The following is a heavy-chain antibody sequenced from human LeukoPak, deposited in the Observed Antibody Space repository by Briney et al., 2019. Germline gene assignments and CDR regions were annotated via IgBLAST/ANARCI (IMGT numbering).Heavy chain of an antibody. CDR1: GFTFSSYG. V-gene: IGHV3-48*03. J-gene: IGHJ4*02. CDR2: ISDSSSTI. Sequence: GGSLRLSCAASGFTFSSYGMNWVRQAPGKGLEWVSYISDSSSTIYYADSAKGRLTISRDNAKNSLYLQMNSLRAEDTAVYYCARWGATGYGVYWGQGTLVTVSS. CDR3: ARWGATGYGVY. D-gene: IGHD3-9*01.